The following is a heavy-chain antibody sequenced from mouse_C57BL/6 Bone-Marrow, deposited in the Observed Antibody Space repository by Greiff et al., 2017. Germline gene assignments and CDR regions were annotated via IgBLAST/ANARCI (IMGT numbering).Heavy chain of an antibody. CDR1: GYPFTSYW. D-gene: IGHD1-1*01. CDR2: ITPSSGYT. CDR3: ARRPITTVAFYWYFEV. Sequence: VQLQQSGAELAKPGASVKLSCKASGYPFTSYWMPWVTQRPGQGLEWIGYITPSSGYTKYNQKFKDQATLTAAKSSSTAYMQLSSLTYEDSAVDYWARRPITTVAFYWYFEVWGTGTTGTVAS. V-gene: IGHV1-7*01. J-gene: IGHJ1*03.